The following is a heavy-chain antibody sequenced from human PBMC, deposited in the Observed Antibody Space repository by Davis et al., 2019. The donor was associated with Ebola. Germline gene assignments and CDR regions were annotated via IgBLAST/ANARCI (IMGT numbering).Heavy chain of an antibody. J-gene: IGHJ6*03. CDR2: FDPEDGET. V-gene: IGHV1-24*01. Sequence: ASAQVSCKVSGYTLTDLSMHWVRQAPGKGLEWMGGFDPEDGETIYAQKFQGRVTMTEDTSTDTAYMELSSLRSEDTAVYYCATGSSYHDFWSGYSYYYYMDVWGKGTTVTVSS. CDR1: GYTLTDLS. CDR3: ATGSSYHDFWSGYSYYYYMDV. D-gene: IGHD3-3*01.